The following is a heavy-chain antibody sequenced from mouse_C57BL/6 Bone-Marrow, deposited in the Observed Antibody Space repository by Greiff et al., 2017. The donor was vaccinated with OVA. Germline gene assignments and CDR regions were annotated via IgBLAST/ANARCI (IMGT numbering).Heavy chain of an antibody. CDR1: GYTFTSYG. V-gene: IGHV1-81*01. CDR3: ARRDYYGSSYVWFAY. D-gene: IGHD1-1*01. CDR2: IYPRSGNT. Sequence: VKLMESGAELARPGASVKLSCKASGYTFTSYGISWVKQRTGQGLEWIGEIYPRSGNTYSNEKFKGKATLTADKSSSTAYMELRSLTSEDSAVYFCARRDYYGSSYVWFAYWGQGTLVTVSA. J-gene: IGHJ3*01.